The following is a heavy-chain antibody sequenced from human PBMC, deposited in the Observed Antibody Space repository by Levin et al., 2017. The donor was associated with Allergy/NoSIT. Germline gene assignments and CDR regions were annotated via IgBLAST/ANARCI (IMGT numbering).Heavy chain of an antibody. V-gene: IGHV1-18*01. CDR3: ARVNSLYGSGSGTYYYGMDV. D-gene: IGHD3-10*01. J-gene: IGHJ6*02. Sequence: ASVKVSCKASGYTFSSYGISWVRQAPGQGLEWMGWISEYSGKTNIAQKFQARVTMTSDRSANTAYMEMRGLRSDDTAIYYCARVNSLYGSGSGTYYYGMDVWGQGTTVAVS. CDR2: ISEYSGKT. CDR1: GYTFSSYG.